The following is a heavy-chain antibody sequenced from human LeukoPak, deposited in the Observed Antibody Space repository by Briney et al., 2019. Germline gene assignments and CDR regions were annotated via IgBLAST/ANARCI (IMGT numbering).Heavy chain of an antibody. D-gene: IGHD1-26*01. CDR3: ARAVYSGSYLGY. J-gene: IGHJ4*02. V-gene: IGHV3-74*01. Sequence: QPGGSLRLSCAASGFTFSNYWMHWVRQAPGKGLGWVSRINNDGSSTSYADSVKGRFTISRDNARNTLYPQMNSLRAEDTAVYYCARAVYSGSYLGYWGQGTLVTVSS. CDR1: GFTFSNYW. CDR2: INNDGSST.